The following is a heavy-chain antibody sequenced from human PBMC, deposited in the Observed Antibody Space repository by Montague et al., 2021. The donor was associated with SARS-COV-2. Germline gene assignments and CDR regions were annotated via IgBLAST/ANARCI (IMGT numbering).Heavy chain of an antibody. CDR2: IDWDDDK. CDR3: ARIVYDILTGSTYYGMDV. J-gene: IGHJ6*02. V-gene: IGHV2-70*01. CDR1: GFSLSTSGMC. Sequence: PALVKPTQTLTLTCTFSGFSLSTSGMCVSWIRQPPGKALEWLALIDWDDDKYYSTSLKTRLTISKHTSKNQVVLAMTNMDPVDTATYYCARIVYDILTGSTYYGMDVWGQGTTVTVSS. D-gene: IGHD3-9*01.